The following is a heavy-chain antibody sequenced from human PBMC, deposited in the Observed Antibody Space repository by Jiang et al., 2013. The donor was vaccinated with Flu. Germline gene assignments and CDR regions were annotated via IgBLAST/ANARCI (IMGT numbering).Heavy chain of an antibody. V-gene: IGHV4-39*01. D-gene: IGHD4-11*01. CDR3: GTSNFGIEYFQH. CDR1: GGSISSTGYY. Sequence: GLVKPSETLSLTCTVSGGSISSTGYYWGWIRQSPVKGRGVDWKSLLLVGSTYYNPSLKSRVTISADTSKNQFSLRLSSVTAADTAVYYCGTSNFGIEYFQHWGQGTLVTVSS. CDR2: LLLVGST. J-gene: IGHJ1*01.